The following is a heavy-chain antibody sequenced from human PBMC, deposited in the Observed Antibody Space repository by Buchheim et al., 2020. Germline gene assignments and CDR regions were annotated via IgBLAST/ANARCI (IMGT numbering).Heavy chain of an antibody. D-gene: IGHD3-22*01. Sequence: QVQLQESGPGLVKPSETLSLTCTVSGGSISSYYWSWIRQPPGKGLEWIGYIYYSGSTNYNPPLKSRVTISVDTSKNQFSLKLSSVTAADTAVYYCARDSYYYDSSGYYEWNYYYYGMDVWGQGTT. CDR3: ARDSYYYDSSGYYEWNYYYYGMDV. J-gene: IGHJ6*02. CDR1: GGSISSYY. V-gene: IGHV4-59*01. CDR2: IYYSGST.